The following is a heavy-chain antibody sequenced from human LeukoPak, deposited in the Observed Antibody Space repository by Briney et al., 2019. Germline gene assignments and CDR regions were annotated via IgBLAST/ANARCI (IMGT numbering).Heavy chain of an antibody. J-gene: IGHJ3*01. CDR1: EFTFNIYA. CDR2: LTFSGGST. V-gene: IGHV3-23*01. D-gene: IGHD2-2*02. CDR3: AKGRTEYAYTSDALDV. Sequence: GGSLRLSCAASEFTFNIYAMSWVRQAPGKGLEWVSTLTFSGGSTYYADPVKGRFTISRDNSKNTLYLQMNSLRAEDTAVYYCAKGRTEYAYTSDALDVWGHGTMITVSS.